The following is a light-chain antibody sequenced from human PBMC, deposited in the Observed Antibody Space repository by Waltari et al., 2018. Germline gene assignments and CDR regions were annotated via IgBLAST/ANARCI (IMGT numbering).Light chain of an antibody. CDR1: SGSIASNS. Sequence: NFMLTQPHSVSESPGKTLIISCTRSSGSIASNSVHGYQPRPGRAPTTVIYEDNERPSGVPDRFSGSIDSSSNSASLTISGLKTEDEADYYCQSYDTSNHNVVFGGGTKLTVL. CDR3: QSYDTSNHNVV. J-gene: IGLJ2*01. V-gene: IGLV6-57*03. CDR2: EDN.